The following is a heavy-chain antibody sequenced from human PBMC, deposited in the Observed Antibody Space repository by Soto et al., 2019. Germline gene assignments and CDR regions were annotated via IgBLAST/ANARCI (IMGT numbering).Heavy chain of an antibody. J-gene: IGHJ6*03. Sequence: GGSLRLSCAASGINITDYAMSWVRQTPGKRLEWIASISPTSSSYFHAASVGGRFSISRENSKNTLYLQMNSLRAEDTAVYYCARVGSGSSSWYGQYYCYMDVWGKGTTVTVSS. CDR1: GINITDYA. D-gene: IGHD6-13*01. V-gene: IGHV3-23*01. CDR3: ARVGSGSSSWYGQYYCYMDV. CDR2: ISPTSSSY.